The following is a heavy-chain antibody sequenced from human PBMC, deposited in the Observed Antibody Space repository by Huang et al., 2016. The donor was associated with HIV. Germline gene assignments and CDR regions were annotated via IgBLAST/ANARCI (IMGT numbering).Heavy chain of an antibody. CDR3: ARSEPSRYYFDY. J-gene: IGHJ4*02. Sequence: GTSLRLSCAASGFTFSNYAMNWVRQAPGKGLEWVAVISNEGRTKYYADSVKGRFTISRDNSKNTVYLQMNSLRAEDTAVYYCARSEPSRYYFDYWGQGTLVTVSS. CDR2: ISNEGRTK. V-gene: IGHV3-30*04. CDR1: GFTFSNYA.